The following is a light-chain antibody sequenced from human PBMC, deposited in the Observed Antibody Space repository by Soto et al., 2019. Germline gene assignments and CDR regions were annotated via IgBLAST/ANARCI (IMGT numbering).Light chain of an antibody. CDR2: GAS. Sequence: EIVMTQSPATLSVSPGERATLSCRASQSVSSDLAWYQQKPGQAPRLLLYGASNRATGIPARCSGSGSGTEFTLTISSLQAEDFAVYYCQQYNNWYTFGQGTKLEIK. J-gene: IGKJ2*01. CDR1: QSVSSD. V-gene: IGKV3-15*01. CDR3: QQYNNWYT.